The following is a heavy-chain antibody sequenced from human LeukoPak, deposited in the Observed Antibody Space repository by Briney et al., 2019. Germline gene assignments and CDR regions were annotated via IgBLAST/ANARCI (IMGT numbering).Heavy chain of an antibody. CDR3: ARDVGGTTIFED. J-gene: IGHJ4*02. V-gene: IGHV3-30-3*01. CDR1: GFTFSSYA. Sequence: GRSLRLSCAASGFTFSSYAMHWVRQAPGKGLEWVAVISYDGSNKYYADSVKGRFTISRDNAKNSLYLQMNSLRAEDTAVYYCARDVGGTTIFEDWGQGTLVTVSS. D-gene: IGHD5-12*01. CDR2: ISYDGSNK.